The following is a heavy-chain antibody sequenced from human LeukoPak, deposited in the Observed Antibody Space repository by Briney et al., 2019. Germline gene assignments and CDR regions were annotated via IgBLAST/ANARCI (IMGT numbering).Heavy chain of an antibody. D-gene: IGHD3-10*01. CDR2: ISSSSSYI. CDR3: ASLLWFGEPYAFDI. Sequence: PGGSLRLSCAASGFTFSSYSMNWVRPAPGKGLEWVSSISSSSSYIYYADSVKGRFTISRDNAKNSLYLQMNSLRAEDTAVYYCASLLWFGEPYAFDIWGQGTMVTVSS. J-gene: IGHJ3*02. CDR1: GFTFSSYS. V-gene: IGHV3-21*01.